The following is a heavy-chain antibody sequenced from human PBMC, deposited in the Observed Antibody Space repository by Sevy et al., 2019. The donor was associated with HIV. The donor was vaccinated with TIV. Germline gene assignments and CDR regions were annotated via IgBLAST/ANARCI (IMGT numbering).Heavy chain of an antibody. CDR3: AGAYLEITMIVVSGFDY. CDR1: GFTFSSYA. J-gene: IGHJ4*02. D-gene: IGHD3-22*01. Sequence: GGSLRLSCAASGFTFSSYAMHWVRQAPGKGLEWVAVISYDGSNKYYADSVKGRFTISRDNSKNTLYLQMNSLRAEDTAVYYCAGAYLEITMIVVSGFDYWGQGPLVTVSS. CDR2: ISYDGSNK. V-gene: IGHV3-30-3*01.